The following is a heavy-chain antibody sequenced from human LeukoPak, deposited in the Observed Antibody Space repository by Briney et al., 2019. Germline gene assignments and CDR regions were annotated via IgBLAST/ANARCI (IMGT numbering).Heavy chain of an antibody. D-gene: IGHD1-1*01. V-gene: IGHV4-30-2*01. CDR2: IYHSGSI. CDR1: GGSISSGGYS. Sequence: SETPSLTCAVSGGSISSGGYSWSWIRQPPGKGLEWIGYIYHSGSINYNPSLKSRVTISVDKSKNQFSLKLSSVTAADTAVYYCARALDTYYYYYGMDVWGQGTTVTVSS. CDR3: ARALDTYYYYYGMDV. J-gene: IGHJ6*02.